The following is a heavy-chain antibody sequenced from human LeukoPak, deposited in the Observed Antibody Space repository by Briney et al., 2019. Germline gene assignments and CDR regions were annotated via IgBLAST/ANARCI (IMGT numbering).Heavy chain of an antibody. V-gene: IGHV4-31*03. CDR1: GGSISSGGYY. J-gene: IGHJ3*02. CDR3: ARRGNRIQLAKEKDAFDI. CDR2: IYYSGST. Sequence: PSETLSLTCTVSGGSISSGGYYWSWIRQHPGKGLEWIGYIYYSGSTYYNPSLKSRVTISVDTSKNQFSLKLSSVTAADTAVYYCARRGNRIQLAKEKDAFDIWGQGTMVTVSS. D-gene: IGHD5-18*01.